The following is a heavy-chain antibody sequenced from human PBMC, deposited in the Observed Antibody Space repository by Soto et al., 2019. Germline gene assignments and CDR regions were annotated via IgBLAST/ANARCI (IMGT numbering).Heavy chain of an antibody. D-gene: IGHD1-26*01. Sequence: PGGSLRLSCTASGFTFGDYAMSWVRQAPGKGLEWVGFIRSKAYGGTTEYAASVKGRFTISRDDSKSIAYLQMNSLKTEDTAVYYCTREDSGDYYYYYGMDVWGQGTTVTVSS. CDR2: IRSKAYGGTT. V-gene: IGHV3-49*04. J-gene: IGHJ6*02. CDR3: TREDSGDYYYYYGMDV. CDR1: GFTFGDYA.